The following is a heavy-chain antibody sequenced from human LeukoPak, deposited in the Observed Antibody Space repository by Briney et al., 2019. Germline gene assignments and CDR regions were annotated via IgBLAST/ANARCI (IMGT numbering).Heavy chain of an antibody. D-gene: IGHD3-9*01. CDR1: GCSMSSYY. CDR3: AARERLGWLSH. Sequence: PSETLSLTCTVSGCSMSSYYWSWIRQPHGRGLEWIGSIYHNGSTNYNPSLKSRVTISVDTSKNQFSLKLSSVTAADTAVYYCAARERLGWLSHWGQGTLVTVSS. CDR2: IYHNGST. J-gene: IGHJ4*02. V-gene: IGHV4-59*01.